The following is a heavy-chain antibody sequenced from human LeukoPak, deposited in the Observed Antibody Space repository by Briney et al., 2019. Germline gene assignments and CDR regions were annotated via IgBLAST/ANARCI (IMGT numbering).Heavy chain of an antibody. V-gene: IGHV1-24*01. J-gene: IGHJ4*02. CDR2: FDPEDGET. Sequence: ASVKVSCKVSGYTLTELSMHWVRQAPGKGLEWKGRFDPEDGETIYAQKFQGRVTMTEDTSTNTAYMELSSLRSEDTAVYYCATADVAVAGTPDYWGQGTLVTVSS. CDR1: GYTLTELS. D-gene: IGHD6-19*01. CDR3: ATADVAVAGTPDY.